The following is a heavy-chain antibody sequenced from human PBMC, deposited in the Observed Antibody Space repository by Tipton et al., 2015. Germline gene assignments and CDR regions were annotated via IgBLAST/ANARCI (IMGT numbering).Heavy chain of an antibody. CDR1: GFTVSSNY. D-gene: IGHD1-26*01. CDR2: IYSGGST. CDR3: ARQSGSYRWFDP. J-gene: IGHJ5*02. Sequence: GSLRLSCAASGFTVSSNYMSWVRQAPGKGLEWVSVIYSGGSTYYADSVKGRFTISRDNSKNTLYLQMNSLRAEDTAVYYCARQSGSYRWFDPWGQGTLVTVSS. V-gene: IGHV3-53*01.